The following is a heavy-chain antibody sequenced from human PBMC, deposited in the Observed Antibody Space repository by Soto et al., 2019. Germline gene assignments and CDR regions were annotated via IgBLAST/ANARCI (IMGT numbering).Heavy chain of an antibody. J-gene: IGHJ6*02. CDR2: INPNTGGT. D-gene: IGHD6-19*01. Sequence: ASVKVSCKASGYTFSDYYMHWVRQAPGQGLEWMGWINPNTGGTNYAQKFQGGVTMTRDTSISTAYMELSRLRSDDTAVYYCARDRVDYSSFHYGMDVWGQGTTVTVS. CDR1: GYTFSDYY. CDR3: ARDRVDYSSFHYGMDV. V-gene: IGHV1-2*02.